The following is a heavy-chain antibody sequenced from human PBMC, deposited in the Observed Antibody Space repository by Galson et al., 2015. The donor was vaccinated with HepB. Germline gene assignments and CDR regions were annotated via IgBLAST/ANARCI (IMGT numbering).Heavy chain of an antibody. CDR3: ARDFVDYDFWSGYYGPGYYYGMDV. V-gene: IGHV3-7*03. J-gene: IGHJ6*02. CDR1: GFTFSSYW. CDR2: IKQDGSEK. Sequence: LRLSCAASGFTFSSYWMSWVRQAPGKGLEWVANIKQDGSEKYYVDSVKGRFTISRDNAKNSLYLQMNSLRAEDTAVYYCARDFVDYDFWSGYYGPGYYYGMDVWGQGTTVTVSS. D-gene: IGHD3-3*01.